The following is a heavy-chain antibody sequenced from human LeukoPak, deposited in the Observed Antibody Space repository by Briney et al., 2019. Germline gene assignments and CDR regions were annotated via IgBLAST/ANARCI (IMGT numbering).Heavy chain of an antibody. CDR3: ARAAYSSSWFPVLDY. CDR1: GGSISSYY. D-gene: IGHD6-13*01. Sequence: SETLSLTCTVSGGSISSYYWSWLRQPPGKGLEWIGYIYYSGSTNYNPSLKSRVTISVDTSKNQFSLKLSSVTAADTAVYYCARAAYSSSWFPVLDYWGQGTLVTVSS. J-gene: IGHJ4*02. V-gene: IGHV4-59*01. CDR2: IYYSGST.